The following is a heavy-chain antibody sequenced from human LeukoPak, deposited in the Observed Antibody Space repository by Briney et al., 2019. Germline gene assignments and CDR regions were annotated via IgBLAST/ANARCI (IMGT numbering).Heavy chain of an antibody. CDR1: GFTFSSYA. CDR3: AKVGRKYSGSYSDY. D-gene: IGHD1-26*01. J-gene: IGHJ4*02. CDR2: ISGSGGST. V-gene: IGHV3-23*01. Sequence: PGGSLRLSCAASGFTFSSYAMSWVRQAPGKGLEWVSAISGSGGSTYYADSVKGRFTISRDNSKNTLYLQMNSLRAEDTAVYYCAKVGRKYSGSYSDYWGQGTLVTVSS.